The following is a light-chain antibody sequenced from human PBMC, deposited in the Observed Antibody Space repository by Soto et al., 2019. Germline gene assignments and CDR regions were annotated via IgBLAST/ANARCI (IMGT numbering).Light chain of an antibody. V-gene: IGLV1-44*01. Sequence: QSVLTQPPSASGTPGQRVTISCSGSSFNIGRNTVNWYQQLPGTAPKLLIYYNNQRPSGVPDRLSGSKSGTSASLSISGLQSEDEADYFCVGWDDSRNGYVVGTATKLTVL. CDR2: YNN. CDR3: VGWDDSRNGYV. CDR1: SFNIGRNT. J-gene: IGLJ1*01.